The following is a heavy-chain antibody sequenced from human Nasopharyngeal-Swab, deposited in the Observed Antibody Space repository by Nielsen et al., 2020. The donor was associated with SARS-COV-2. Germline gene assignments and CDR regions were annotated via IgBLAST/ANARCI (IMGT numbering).Heavy chain of an antibody. D-gene: IGHD6-13*01. CDR3: ARLRDFMSTNSSLYF. Sequence: KVSCKGSGYSFISYCIAWVRQMPGKGLEWMGTICPGDSDTRYSPSFQGQVTISADKSITTAYLQWSSLKASDTAIYYCARLRDFMSTNSSLYFWGQGTLVTVPS. CDR2: ICPGDSDT. CDR1: GYSFISYC. V-gene: IGHV5-51*01. J-gene: IGHJ4*02.